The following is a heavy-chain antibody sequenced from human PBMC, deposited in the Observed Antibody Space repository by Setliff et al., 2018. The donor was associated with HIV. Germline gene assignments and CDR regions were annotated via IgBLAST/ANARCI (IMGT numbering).Heavy chain of an antibody. D-gene: IGHD3-22*01. Sequence: PGGSLRLSCAGSGFTFSSHSMNWVRQAPGKGLEWVSYIGSTSSSIYYADSVKGRFTISRDSAKNSLYLQMNSLRAEDTAVYYCARDTAITMTVLVTYWYFDLWGRGTLVTVSS. CDR2: IGSTSSSI. CDR1: GFTFSSHS. CDR3: ARDTAITMTVLVTYWYFDL. V-gene: IGHV3-48*01. J-gene: IGHJ2*01.